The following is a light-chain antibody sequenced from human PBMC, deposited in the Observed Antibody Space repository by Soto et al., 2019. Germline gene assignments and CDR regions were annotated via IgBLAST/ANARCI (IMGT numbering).Light chain of an antibody. Sequence: DIQITQSPPTLCAFVGDRVTITFRASQSISSWLAWYQQKAGKAPNLLIYDASNLESGVPSRFSGSGSGTEFTLTISSLQPDDFATYYCQQYSSLPLTFGGGTKVDIK. V-gene: IGKV1-5*01. CDR3: QQYSSLPLT. CDR2: DAS. CDR1: QSISSW. J-gene: IGKJ4*01.